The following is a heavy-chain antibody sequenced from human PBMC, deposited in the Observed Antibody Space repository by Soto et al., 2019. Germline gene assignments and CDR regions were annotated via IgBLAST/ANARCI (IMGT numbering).Heavy chain of an antibody. CDR2: LSGSGGST. CDR1: GFTFSSYA. Sequence: EVQLLEAGGGLVQPGGSQRLSCAASGFTFSSYAMTWVRQTPGKGLEWVSTLSGSGGSTYYAASVKGRFTIARDNSKDTLYLEMNSLRGEDTAVYFCAKQQGPGTPYYYSMDVWGQWTAVTVSS. CDR3: AKQQGPGTPYYYSMDV. D-gene: IGHD1-1*01. V-gene: IGHV3-23*01. J-gene: IGHJ6*01.